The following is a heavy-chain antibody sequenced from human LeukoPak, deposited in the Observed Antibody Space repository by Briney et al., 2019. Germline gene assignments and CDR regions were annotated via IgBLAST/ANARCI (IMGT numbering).Heavy chain of an antibody. CDR3: ARGTDYYYGMDV. V-gene: IGHV1-2*04. J-gene: IGHJ6*02. Sequence: ASVKVSCKASGYTFTGYYMHWVRQAPGQGLEWMGWINPNSGGTNYAQKFQGWVTMTRDTSISIAYMELSRLRSDDTAVYYCARGTDYYYGMDVWGQGTTVTVSS. CDR2: INPNSGGT. CDR1: GYTFTGYY.